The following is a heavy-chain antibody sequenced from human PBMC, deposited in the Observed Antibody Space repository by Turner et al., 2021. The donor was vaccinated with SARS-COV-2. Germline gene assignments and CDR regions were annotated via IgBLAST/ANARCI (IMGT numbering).Heavy chain of an antibody. CDR1: GLTFSSYW. CDR2: IKQDESEK. CDR3: ATGGYSYHH. J-gene: IGHJ4*02. Sequence: EVQVVESGGGLVQTGGAVRLSCAVSGLTFSSYWMSWVRQAPGKVLEWVANIKQDESEKNYVDSVKGRFTISRDNAKNSLYLQMNSLRAEDTAVYYCATGGYSYHHWGQGTLVTVSS. V-gene: IGHV3-7*03. D-gene: IGHD5-18*01.